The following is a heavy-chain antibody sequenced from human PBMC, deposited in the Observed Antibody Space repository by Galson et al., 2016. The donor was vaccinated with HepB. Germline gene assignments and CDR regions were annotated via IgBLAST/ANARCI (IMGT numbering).Heavy chain of an antibody. CDR2: IRGSGTST. D-gene: IGHD1-1*01. Sequence: SLRLSCAGSGLSLSPYAMSWVRQAPGKGLEWVSGIRGSGTSTYYADSVKGRFTISRDNSKNTLYLQMNSLRAEDTAVYYCAKGARTGATNSYYYGMDVWGQGTTVTVSS. CDR3: AKGARTGATNSYYYGMDV. V-gene: IGHV3-23*01. CDR1: GLSLSPYA. J-gene: IGHJ6*02.